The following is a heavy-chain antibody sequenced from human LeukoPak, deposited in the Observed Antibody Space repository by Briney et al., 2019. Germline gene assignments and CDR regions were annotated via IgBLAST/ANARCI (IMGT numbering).Heavy chain of an antibody. CDR1: GFTFRSYA. Sequence: GGSLRLSCAASGFTFRSYAMHWVRQAPGKGLEWVSAISGSGGSTYYADSVKGRFTISRDNSKNTLYLQMNSLRAEDTAVYYCAKDMIVVVDYYYYGMDVWGQGTTVTVSS. D-gene: IGHD3-22*01. CDR3: AKDMIVVVDYYYYGMDV. CDR2: ISGSGGST. V-gene: IGHV3-23*01. J-gene: IGHJ6*02.